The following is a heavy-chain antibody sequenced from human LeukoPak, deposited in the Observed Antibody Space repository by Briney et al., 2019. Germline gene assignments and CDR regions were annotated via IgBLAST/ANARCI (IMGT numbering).Heavy chain of an antibody. Sequence: ASVKVSCKASGYTFTSYYMHWVRQAPGQGPEWMGIINPSGGSTSYAQKFQGRVTMTRDTSTSTVYMELSSLRSEDTAVFYCARQDTAMVTTYYFDYWGQGTLVTVSS. J-gene: IGHJ4*02. CDR3: ARQDTAMVTTYYFDY. CDR2: INPSGGST. D-gene: IGHD5-18*01. CDR1: GYTFTSYY. V-gene: IGHV1-46*01.